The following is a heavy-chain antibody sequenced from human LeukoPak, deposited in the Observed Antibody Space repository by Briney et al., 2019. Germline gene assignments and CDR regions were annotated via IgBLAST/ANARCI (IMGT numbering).Heavy chain of an antibody. CDR3: ARFLAYSSSSVDY. J-gene: IGHJ4*02. D-gene: IGHD6-6*01. CDR2: ISSSSSYI. CDR1: GFAFSSYS. V-gene: IGHV3-21*01. Sequence: PGGSLRLSCAASGFAFSSYSMNWVRQAPGKGLEWVSSISSSSSYIYYADSVKGRFTISRDNAKNSLYLQMNSLRAEDTAVYYCARFLAYSSSSVDYWGQGTLVTVSS.